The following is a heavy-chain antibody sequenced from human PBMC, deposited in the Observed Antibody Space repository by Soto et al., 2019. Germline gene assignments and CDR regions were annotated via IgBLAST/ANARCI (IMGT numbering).Heavy chain of an antibody. J-gene: IGHJ4*02. CDR3: ARETGLRSSGWSYYFDF. Sequence: EVQLVEAGGGLVQPGGSLRLSCAASGFTLSSYSMHWVRQAPGTGLEWVSYISGSGGTRYYADSVKGRFTITRDNAKNSLSVQMRSLRDEDTAVYFCARETGLRSSGWSYYFDFWGQGTLVTVSS. CDR1: GFTLSSYS. CDR2: ISGSGGTR. V-gene: IGHV3-48*02. D-gene: IGHD6-19*01.